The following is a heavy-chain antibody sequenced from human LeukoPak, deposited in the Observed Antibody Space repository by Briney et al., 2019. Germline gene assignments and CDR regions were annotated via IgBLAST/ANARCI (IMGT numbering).Heavy chain of an antibody. CDR1: GFTFSSYS. V-gene: IGHV3-48*01. J-gene: IGHJ6*03. D-gene: IGHD5-12*01. CDR3: ARGGVVATIGYYMDV. Sequence: NPGGSLRLSCAASGFTFSSYSMNWVRQAPGKGLEWVSYISSSSSTIYYADSVKGRFTISRDNSKNTLYLQVNSLRAEDTAVYYCARGGVVATIGYYMDVWGKGTTVTVSS. CDR2: ISSSSSTI.